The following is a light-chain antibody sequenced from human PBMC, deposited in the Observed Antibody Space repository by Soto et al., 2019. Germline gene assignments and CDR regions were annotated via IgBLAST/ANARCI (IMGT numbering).Light chain of an antibody. Sequence: IQLTQSPSSLSASVGDRVTITCRASQAIGSYLAWYQQKPGKAPKLLIYAASTLQSGVPSRFSGSASGTEFTLTISSLQPDDFATYFCQQYSTYSWTFGQGTKVDIK. V-gene: IGKV1-9*01. CDR3: QQYSTYSWT. CDR1: QAIGSY. J-gene: IGKJ1*01. CDR2: AAS.